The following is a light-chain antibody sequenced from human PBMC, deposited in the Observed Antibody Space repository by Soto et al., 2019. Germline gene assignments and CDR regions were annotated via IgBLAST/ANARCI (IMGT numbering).Light chain of an antibody. V-gene: IGLV3-21*04. CDR3: QVWDGSTHHLV. CDR2: YDV. Sequence: SYELTQPPSVSVAPGRTAIITCGGSKVGSKSVHWYQQKPGQAPVLVIYYDVDRPSGIPELFSGSNSGDTATLTIASVEAGDEADYYCQVWDGSTHHLVFGGGTTLTVL. J-gene: IGLJ3*02. CDR1: KVGSKS.